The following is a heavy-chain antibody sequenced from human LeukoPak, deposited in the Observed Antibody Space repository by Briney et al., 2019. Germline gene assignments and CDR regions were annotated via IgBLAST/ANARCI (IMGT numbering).Heavy chain of an antibody. Sequence: PPGGSLRLSCAASGFTFSSYAMSWVRQALGKGLEWVSAISGSGGSTYYADSVKGRFTISRDNSKNTLYLQMNSLRAEDTAVYYCAKDKGGIAVAGNFDYWGQGTLVTVSS. CDR1: GFTFSSYA. CDR2: ISGSGGST. D-gene: IGHD6-19*01. CDR3: AKDKGGIAVAGNFDY. J-gene: IGHJ4*02. V-gene: IGHV3-23*01.